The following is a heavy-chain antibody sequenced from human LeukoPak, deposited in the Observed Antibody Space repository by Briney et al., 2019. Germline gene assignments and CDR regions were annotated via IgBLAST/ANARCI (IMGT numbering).Heavy chain of an antibody. CDR3: AKDLQKSIAAAGTDAFDI. CDR1: QFKFNNYG. Sequence: SGGSLRLSCATSQFKFNNYGMTWVRQAPGKGLEWVSSITGSGGRTQYADSVQGRFTISRDNSKNTLYLQMNSLRAEDTAVYYCAKDLQKSIAAAGTDAFDIWGQGTMVTVSS. J-gene: IGHJ3*02. CDR2: ITGSGGRT. D-gene: IGHD6-13*01. V-gene: IGHV3-23*01.